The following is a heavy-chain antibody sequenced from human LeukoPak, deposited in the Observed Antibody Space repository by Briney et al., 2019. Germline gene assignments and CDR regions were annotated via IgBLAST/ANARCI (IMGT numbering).Heavy chain of an antibody. J-gene: IGHJ4*02. D-gene: IGHD6-19*01. V-gene: IGHV1-18*01. Sequence: GASVKVSCKASGYTFTSYGISWVRQAPGQGLEWMGWISAYNGNTNYAQKLQGRVTMTTDTSTSTAYMELRSLRSDDTAVYYCARGPSSSWILAVAGTEMHYFDYWGQGTLVTVSS. CDR1: GYTFTSYG. CDR2: ISAYNGNT. CDR3: ARGPSSSWILAVAGTEMHYFDY.